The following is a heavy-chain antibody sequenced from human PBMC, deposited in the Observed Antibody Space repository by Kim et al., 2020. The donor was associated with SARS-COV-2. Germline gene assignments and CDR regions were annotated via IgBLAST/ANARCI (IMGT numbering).Heavy chain of an antibody. D-gene: IGHD3-22*01. V-gene: IGHV1-46*01. CDR1: GYTFTSYY. J-gene: IGHJ4*02. CDR2: INPSGGST. CDR3: ARVHGYYDSSGPPFY. Sequence: ASVKVSCKASGYTFTSYYMHWVRQAPGQGLEWMGIINPSGGSTSYAQKFQGRVTMTRDTSTSTVYMELSSLRSEDTAVYYCARVHGYYDSSGPPFYWGQGTLVTVSS.